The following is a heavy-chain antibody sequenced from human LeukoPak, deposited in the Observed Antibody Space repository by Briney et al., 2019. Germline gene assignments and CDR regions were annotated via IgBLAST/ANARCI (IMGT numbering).Heavy chain of an antibody. Sequence: GGSLRLSCAPSGFTFSSYSMNWVRQAPGKGLEWVSHITASGTAMFYADSVKGRFTISRDNAKNSLYLQMNSLRDEDTAVYYCASSGSYRFDYWGQGTLVTVSS. V-gene: IGHV3-48*02. CDR3: ASSGSYRFDY. CDR1: GFTFSSYS. J-gene: IGHJ4*02. CDR2: ITASGTAM. D-gene: IGHD1-26*01.